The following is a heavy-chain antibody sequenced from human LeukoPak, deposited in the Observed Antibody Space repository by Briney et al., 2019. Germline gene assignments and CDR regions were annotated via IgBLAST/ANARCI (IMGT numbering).Heavy chain of an antibody. J-gene: IGHJ4*02. V-gene: IGHV4-34*01. CDR2: INHSGST. Sequence: PSETLSLTCAVYGGSFSGYYWSWIRQPPGKGLEWIGEINHSGSTNYNPSLKSRVTISVDTSKNQFSLKLSSVTAADTAVYYCARGVVMATFDYWGQGTLVTVSS. CDR1: GGSFSGYY. D-gene: IGHD5-24*01. CDR3: ARGVVMATFDY.